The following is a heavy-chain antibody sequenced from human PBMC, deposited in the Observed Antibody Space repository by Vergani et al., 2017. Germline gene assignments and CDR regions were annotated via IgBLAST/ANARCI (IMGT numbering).Heavy chain of an antibody. CDR2: ISGSGGST. D-gene: IGHD5-12*01. Sequence: EVQLLESGGDIVQPGGSLRLSCAASGFTFNHYAMNWVRQAPGKGLEWVSGISGSGGSTYYAGSVKGRFTISRDSSKNTLYLQMNSLSAGATAVYYCAKANPRNSXYDYLYYYHAMDVWGQGTTVTVSS. J-gene: IGHJ6*02. CDR3: AKANPRNSXYDYLYYYHAMDV. V-gene: IGHV3-23*01. CDR1: GFTFNHYA.